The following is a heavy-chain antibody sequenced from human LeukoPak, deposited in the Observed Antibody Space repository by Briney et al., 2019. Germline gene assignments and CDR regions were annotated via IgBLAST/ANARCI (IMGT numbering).Heavy chain of an antibody. CDR1: GGSISSSSYY. CDR2: IYYSGST. V-gene: IGHV4-39*01. Sequence: SETLSLTCTVSGGSISSSSYYWGWIRQPPGKGLEWIGSIYYSGSTYYNPTLKSRVTISVDTSKNQFSLKLSSVTAADTAVYYCARYPPAHIYCGGDCYPGEYFQHWGQGTLVTISS. CDR3: ARYPPAHIYCGGDCYPGEYFQH. D-gene: IGHD2-21*01. J-gene: IGHJ1*01.